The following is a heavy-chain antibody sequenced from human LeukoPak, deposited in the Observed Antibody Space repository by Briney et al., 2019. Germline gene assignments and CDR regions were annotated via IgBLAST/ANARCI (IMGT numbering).Heavy chain of an antibody. V-gene: IGHV1-2*02. J-gene: IGHJ5*02. CDR2: INPNSGGT. Sequence: GASVKVSCKASGYTFTGYYMHWVRQAPGQGLEWMGWINPNSGGTNYAQKFQGRVTMTRDTSISTAYMELSRLRSDDTAVYYCARDRDPYSHDVFGGNWFDPWGQGTLVTVSS. D-gene: IGHD5-18*01. CDR3: ARDRDPYSHDVFGGNWFDP. CDR1: GYTFTGYY.